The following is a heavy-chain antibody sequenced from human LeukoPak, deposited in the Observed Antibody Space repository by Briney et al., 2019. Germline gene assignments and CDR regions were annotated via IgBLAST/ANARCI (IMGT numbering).Heavy chain of an antibody. CDR2: IYYSGST. CDR3: ARGAILTGYYRGLNWFDP. D-gene: IGHD3-9*01. CDR1: GGSISSGDYY. J-gene: IGHJ5*02. V-gene: IGHV4-30-4*01. Sequence: SQTLSLTCTVSGGSISSGDYYWSWIRQPPGKGLEWIGYIYYSGSTYYNPSLKSRVTISVDTSKNQFSLKLSSVTAADTAVYYCARGAILTGYYRGLNWFDPWGQGTLVTVSS.